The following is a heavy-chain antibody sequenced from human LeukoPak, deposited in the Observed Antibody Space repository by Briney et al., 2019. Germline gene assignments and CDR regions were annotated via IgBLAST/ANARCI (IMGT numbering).Heavy chain of an antibody. CDR1: GGSISSYY. Sequence: PSETLSLTCTVSGGSISSYYWSWIRQPPGKGLEWIGEINHSGSTNYNPSLKSRVTISVDTSKNQFSLKLSSVTAADTAVYYCARLYGSGSYYFDYWGQGTLVTVSS. J-gene: IGHJ4*02. CDR3: ARLYGSGSYYFDY. CDR2: INHSGST. D-gene: IGHD3-10*01. V-gene: IGHV4-34*01.